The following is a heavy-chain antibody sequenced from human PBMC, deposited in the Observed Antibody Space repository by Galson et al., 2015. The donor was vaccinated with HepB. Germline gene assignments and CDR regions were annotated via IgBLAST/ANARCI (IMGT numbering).Heavy chain of an antibody. D-gene: IGHD6-19*01. J-gene: IGHJ3*02. V-gene: IGHV3-9*01. CDR1: GFTFNNYG. Sequence: SLRLSCAASGFTFNNYGMNWVRQAPGKGLEWVSGISWNSGSIGYADSVKGRFTISRDNARNSLYLQMNSLRAEDTALYYCAKDWGYSSVWYGAFDIWGQGTMVTVSS. CDR3: AKDWGYSSVWYGAFDI. CDR2: ISWNSGSI.